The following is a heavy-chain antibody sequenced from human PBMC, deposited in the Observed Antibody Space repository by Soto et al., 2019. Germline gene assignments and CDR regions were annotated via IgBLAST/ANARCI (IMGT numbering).Heavy chain of an antibody. CDR2: VYSTGST. V-gene: IGHV4-4*07. D-gene: IGHD3-22*01. CDR3: ARDEYYDSNNWFDH. CDR1: GGAITAYY. J-gene: IGHJ5*02. Sequence: ASETLSLTCTLSGGAITAYYWSWIRQPVGEGLQWIGRVYSTGSTNYNPSLRSRVTMSVDTSQNQFFLRLSSVTAADTAVYYCARDEYYDSNNWFDHWGQGILVTVYS.